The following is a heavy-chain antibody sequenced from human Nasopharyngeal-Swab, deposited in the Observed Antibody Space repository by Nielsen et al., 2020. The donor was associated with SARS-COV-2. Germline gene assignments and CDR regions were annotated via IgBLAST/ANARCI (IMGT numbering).Heavy chain of an antibody. Sequence: WIRQPPGKGLEWVARIKSKTDGSTTDYAVPVKGRFTISRDDSKNTMFLQMDSLKTEDTAVYYCTGRDCSGTRCYAYTPSNSGVYHHYYMDVWGKGTTVTVSS. D-gene: IGHD2-2*01. CDR2: IKSKTDGSTT. V-gene: IGHV3-15*01. J-gene: IGHJ6*03. CDR3: TGRDCSGTRCYAYTPSNSGVYHHYYMDV.